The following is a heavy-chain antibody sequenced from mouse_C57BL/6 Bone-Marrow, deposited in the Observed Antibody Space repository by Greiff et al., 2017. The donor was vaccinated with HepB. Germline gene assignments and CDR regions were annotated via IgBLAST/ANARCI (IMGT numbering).Heavy chain of an antibody. CDR1: GYTFTSYW. J-gene: IGHJ2*01. V-gene: IGHV1-50*01. Sequence: QVQLQQPGAELVKPGASVKLSCKASGYTFTSYWMQWVKQRPGQGLEWIGEIDPSDRYTNYNQKFKGKATLTVDTSSSTAYMQLSSLTSEDSAVYYCAREGYHYFDYWGQGTTLTVSS. CDR3: AREGYHYFDY. CDR2: IDPSDRYT.